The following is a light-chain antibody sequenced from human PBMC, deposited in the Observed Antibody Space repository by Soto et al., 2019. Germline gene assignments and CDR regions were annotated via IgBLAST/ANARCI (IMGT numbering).Light chain of an antibody. V-gene: IGLV2-14*01. J-gene: IGLJ3*02. CDR1: SSDVGGYNF. Sequence: QSALTQPASVSGSPGQSITISCTGTSSDVGGYNFVSWYQQHPGKAPKLTIYEVSKWPSGVSNRFYGSKSGSTASLTISGLQAEDEADYYCSSYTTSNTWVFGGGTKLTVL. CDR3: SSYTTSNTWV. CDR2: EVS.